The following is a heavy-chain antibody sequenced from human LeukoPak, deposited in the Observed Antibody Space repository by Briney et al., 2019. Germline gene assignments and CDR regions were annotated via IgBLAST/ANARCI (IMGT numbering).Heavy chain of an antibody. CDR1: GFTFTKNW. V-gene: IGHV3-7*01. CDR3: ARGKGWIDP. Sequence: GGSLRLSCAASGFTFTKNWMSWFRQAPGKGLERVGNVNEDGSQKNYVDSVKGRFTISRDNAKNSVYLQMNNLRVEETAVYYCARGKGWIDPWGQGTLVTVSS. CDR2: VNEDGSQK. J-gene: IGHJ5*02.